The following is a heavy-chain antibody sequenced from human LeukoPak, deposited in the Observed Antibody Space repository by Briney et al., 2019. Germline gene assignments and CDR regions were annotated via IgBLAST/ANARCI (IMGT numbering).Heavy chain of an antibody. J-gene: IGHJ4*02. CDR3: ARGVVDTAMTTLYYFDY. Sequence: GGSLRLSCAASGFTFGTYSMNWVRQAPGKGLEWVSSISSGSSAIYYADSVKGRITISRDNAKNSLFLQMNSLRAEDTAVYYCARGVVDTAMTTLYYFDYWGQGTLVTVSS. D-gene: IGHD5-18*01. CDR1: GFTFGTYS. V-gene: IGHV3-21*04. CDR2: ISSGSSAI.